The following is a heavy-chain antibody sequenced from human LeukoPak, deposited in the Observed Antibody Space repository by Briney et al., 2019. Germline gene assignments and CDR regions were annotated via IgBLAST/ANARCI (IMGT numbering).Heavy chain of an antibody. V-gene: IGHV4-59*01. Sequence: SETLSLTCTVSGGSISSYYWSWIRQPPGKGLEWIGYIYYSGSTNYNPSLKSRVTISVDTSKNQFSLKLSSVTAADTAVYYCARVREMATIPWFDPWDQGTLVTVSS. CDR3: ARVREMATIPWFDP. CDR1: GGSISSYY. J-gene: IGHJ5*02. D-gene: IGHD5-24*01. CDR2: IYYSGST.